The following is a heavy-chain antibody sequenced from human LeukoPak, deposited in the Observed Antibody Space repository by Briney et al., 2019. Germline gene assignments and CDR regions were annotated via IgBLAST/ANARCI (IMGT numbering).Heavy chain of an antibody. CDR3: ARADGSWHYFDY. Sequence: PGGSLRLSCAASGFTFRSYDMNWVRQTPGKGLEWVSSISSSSSYIYYADSVKGRFTISRDNAKNSLYLQMNSLRAEDTAVYYCARADGSWHYFDYWGQGTLVTVSS. D-gene: IGHD6-13*01. V-gene: IGHV3-21*01. CDR2: ISSSSSYI. CDR1: GFTFRSYD. J-gene: IGHJ4*02.